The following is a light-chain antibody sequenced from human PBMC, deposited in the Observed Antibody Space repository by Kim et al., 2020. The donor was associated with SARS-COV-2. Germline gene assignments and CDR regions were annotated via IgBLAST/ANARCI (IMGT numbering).Light chain of an antibody. V-gene: IGKV3-15*01. J-gene: IGKJ4*01. CDR3: QQYDSWPLT. CDR1: PSVSSK. Sequence: VSPGERATLSCRASPSVSSKLAWYQQKPGQAPGLLIYGASTRATIIPARFSGSGSETEFTLTISSLQSEDVAVYFCQQYDSWPLTFGGGTKVDIK. CDR2: GAS.